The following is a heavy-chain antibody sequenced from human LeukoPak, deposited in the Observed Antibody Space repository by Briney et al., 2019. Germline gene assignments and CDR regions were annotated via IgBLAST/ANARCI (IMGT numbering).Heavy chain of an antibody. CDR2: INHSGST. CDR3: ARAPEYYYDSSGYD. V-gene: IGHV4-34*01. J-gene: IGHJ4*02. Sequence: SETLSLTCAVYGGSFSGYYWSWIRQPPGKGLEWIGEINHSGSTNYNPSLKSRVTISVDKSKNQFSLKLSSVTAADTAVYYCARAPEYYYDSSGYDWGQGTLVTVSS. CDR1: GGSFSGYY. D-gene: IGHD3-22*01.